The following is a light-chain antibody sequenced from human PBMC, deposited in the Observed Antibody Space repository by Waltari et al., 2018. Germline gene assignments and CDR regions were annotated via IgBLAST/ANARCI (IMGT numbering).Light chain of an antibody. V-gene: IGLV2-14*03. CDR3: CSFRGGDSFV. CDR2: DVT. CDR1: TSDIGYCYY. Sequence: QSALTQPASVSGSPGQSITISCTGTTSDIGYCYYVSWYPQFPGKAPKLMIYDVTKRPSGVSSRFSGSKSGNTASLTISGLQAEDEGDYYCCSFRGGDSFVFGTGTRVTVV. J-gene: IGLJ1*01.